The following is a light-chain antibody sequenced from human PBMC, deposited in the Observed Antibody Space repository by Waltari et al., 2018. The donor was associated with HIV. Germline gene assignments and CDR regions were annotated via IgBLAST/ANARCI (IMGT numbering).Light chain of an antibody. Sequence: QSVLTQPPSASGTPGQRVTISCSGRSSNIGSNTVNWYQQLPGPAPKLLIYSNNQRPSGVPDRFSGSKSGTSASLAISGLQSEDEADYYCAAWDDSLNGLVFGGGTKLTVL. V-gene: IGLV1-44*01. CDR3: AAWDDSLNGLV. CDR2: SNN. J-gene: IGLJ2*01. CDR1: SSNIGSNT.